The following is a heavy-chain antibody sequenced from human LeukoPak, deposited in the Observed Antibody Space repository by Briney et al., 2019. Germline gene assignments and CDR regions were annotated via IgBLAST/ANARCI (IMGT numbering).Heavy chain of an antibody. J-gene: IGHJ4*02. Sequence: PSETLSLTCTASGGSISNYYWSWIRQPPGKGLEWIGFISYSGSTNYNPSLKSRVTISVDTSKSQFSLKLSSVTAADTAVYYCARHYYGSGSYSVDFDYWGQGTLVTVSS. CDR3: ARHYYGSGSYSVDFDY. CDR2: ISYSGST. V-gene: IGHV4-59*08. D-gene: IGHD3-10*01. CDR1: GGSISNYY.